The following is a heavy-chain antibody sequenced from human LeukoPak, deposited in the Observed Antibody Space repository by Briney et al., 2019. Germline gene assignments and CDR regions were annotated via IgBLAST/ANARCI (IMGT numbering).Heavy chain of an antibody. D-gene: IGHD2-2*01. CDR1: GGSISSSNW. CDR2: IYHSGST. Sequence: SGTLSLTCAVSGGSISSSNWWSWVRQPPGRGLEWIGEIYHSGSTNYNPSLKSRVTISIDKSKNQFSLKLSSVTAADTAVYYCARSPDYCSSTSCHPYYMDVWGKGTTVTVSS. J-gene: IGHJ6*03. V-gene: IGHV4-4*02. CDR3: ARSPDYCSSTSCHPYYMDV.